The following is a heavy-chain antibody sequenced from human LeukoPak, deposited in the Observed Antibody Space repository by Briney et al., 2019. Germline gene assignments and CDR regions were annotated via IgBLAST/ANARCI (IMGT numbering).Heavy chain of an antibody. D-gene: IGHD3-22*01. V-gene: IGHV3-23*01. J-gene: IGHJ5*02. Sequence: GGSLRLSCAASGFTFSSYAMSWVRQAPGKGLKWVSAISGSGGSTYYADSVKGQFTISRDNSKNSLYLQMNSLRAEDTAVYYCARVEGYYDSSGYSPWGQGTLVTVSS. CDR3: ARVEGYYDSSGYSP. CDR2: ISGSGGST. CDR1: GFTFSSYA.